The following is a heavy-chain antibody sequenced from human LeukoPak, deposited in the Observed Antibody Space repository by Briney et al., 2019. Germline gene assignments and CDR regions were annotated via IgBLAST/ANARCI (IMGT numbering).Heavy chain of an antibody. J-gene: IGHJ4*02. CDR1: GGSISSSSYY. V-gene: IGHV4-31*03. Sequence: PSETLSLTCTVSGGSISSSSYYWSWIRQHPGKGLEWIGYIYYSGSTYYNPSLKSRVTISVDTSKNQFSLKLSSVTAADTAVYYCARGLRAAAGTIPHFYFDYWGQGTLVTVSS. D-gene: IGHD6-13*01. CDR2: IYYSGST. CDR3: ARGLRAAAGTIPHFYFDY.